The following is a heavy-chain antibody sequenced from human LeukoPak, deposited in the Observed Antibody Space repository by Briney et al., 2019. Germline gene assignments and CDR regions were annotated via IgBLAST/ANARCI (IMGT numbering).Heavy chain of an antibody. V-gene: IGHV3-30*18. J-gene: IGHJ6*02. CDR1: GFTFSSYG. Sequence: HPGRSLRLSCAASGFTFSSYGMHWVRQAPGKGLEWVAVISYDGSNKYYADSVKGRFTISRDNSKNTLYLQMNSLRAEDTAVYYCAKDHGGPGATTSSSWYTYYYYYYGMDVWGQGTTVTVSS. CDR3: AKDHGGPGATTSSSWYTYYYYYYGMDV. D-gene: IGHD6-13*01. CDR2: ISYDGSNK.